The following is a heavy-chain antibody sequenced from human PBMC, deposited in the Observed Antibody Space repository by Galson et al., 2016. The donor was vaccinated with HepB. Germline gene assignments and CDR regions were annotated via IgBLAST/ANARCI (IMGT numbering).Heavy chain of an antibody. CDR2: IWYDGSKK. V-gene: IGHV3-33*01. J-gene: IGHJ4*02. Sequence: SLRLSCAASGFTFSTYAMHWVRQAPGKGLEWVAVIWYDGSKKKYADAVKGRFTISRDNSKNTLYLKMNSLRAEETAVYYCASSGGFGSGTYYVYWGQGTLVTVSS. CDR1: GFTFSTYA. D-gene: IGHD3-10*01. CDR3: ASSGGFGSGTYYVY.